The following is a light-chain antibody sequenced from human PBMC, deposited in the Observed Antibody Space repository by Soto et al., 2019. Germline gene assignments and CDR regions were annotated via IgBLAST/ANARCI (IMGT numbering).Light chain of an antibody. Sequence: DIQMTQSPSTLSASVGDRVTITCRASQSISSWLAWYQRKPGKAPKLLIYKASSLESGVPSRFSGSGSGTEFTLTISSLQPDDFATYYYQQGARTFGQGTKVEIK. J-gene: IGKJ1*01. V-gene: IGKV1-5*03. CDR3: QQGART. CDR2: KAS. CDR1: QSISSW.